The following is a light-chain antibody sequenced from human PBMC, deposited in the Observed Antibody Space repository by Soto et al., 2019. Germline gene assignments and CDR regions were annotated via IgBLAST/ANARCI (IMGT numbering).Light chain of an antibody. V-gene: IGKV1-39*01. Sequence: DILMTQSPSSLSASVGDRVTITCRASQRISSYLNWYQQKPGKAPNLLIYAASSLQSGVPSRFSGSGSGTDFTLTISSLQPEDFATYYCQQSYSTPRTFGQGTKVDIK. CDR2: AAS. CDR3: QQSYSTPRT. J-gene: IGKJ1*01. CDR1: QRISSY.